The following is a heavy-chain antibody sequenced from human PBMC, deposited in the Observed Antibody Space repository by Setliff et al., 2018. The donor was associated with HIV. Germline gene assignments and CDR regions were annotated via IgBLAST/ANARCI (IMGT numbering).Heavy chain of an antibody. V-gene: IGHV4-59*11. CDR1: GGSISSHY. D-gene: IGHD1-26*01. Sequence: PSETLSLTCTVSGGSISSHYWSWIRQPPGKRLEWIGYIYYSGSTNYNPSLKSRVTISVDKSRNQFSLKLSSVTAADTAVYYCARDRGSGSWFDFWGQGTLVTVSS. CDR3: ARDRGSGSWFDF. J-gene: IGHJ4*02. CDR2: IYYSGST.